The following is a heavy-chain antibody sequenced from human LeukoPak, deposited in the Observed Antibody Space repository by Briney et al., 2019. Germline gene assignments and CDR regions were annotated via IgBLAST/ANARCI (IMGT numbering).Heavy chain of an antibody. CDR2: INHSGST. V-gene: IGHV4-34*01. D-gene: IGHD2-21*02. Sequence: SETLSLTCAVYGGSFSPYYWSWIRQPPGKGLEWIGEINHSGSTNYNPSLKSRVTISVDTSKNQFSLRLSSVTAADTAVYYCARGGFYCGGDCYVDYWGQGALVTVSS. CDR3: ARGGFYCGGDCYVDY. J-gene: IGHJ4*02. CDR1: GGSFSPYY.